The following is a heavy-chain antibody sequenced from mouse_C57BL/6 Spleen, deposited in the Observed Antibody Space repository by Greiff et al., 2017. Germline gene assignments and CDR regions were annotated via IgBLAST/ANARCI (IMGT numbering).Heavy chain of an antibody. J-gene: IGHJ1*03. CDR3: AREEGIHWYFDV. V-gene: IGHV1-39*01. CDR2: IKPNYGTT. CDR1: GYSFTDYN. Sequence: EVQLQESGPELVKPGASVKISCKASGYSFTDYNMNWVKQSNGKSLEWIGVIKPNYGTTSYNQKFKGKATLTVDQASSTAYMQLNSLTSEDSAVYYCAREEGIHWYFDVGGTGTTVTVSS.